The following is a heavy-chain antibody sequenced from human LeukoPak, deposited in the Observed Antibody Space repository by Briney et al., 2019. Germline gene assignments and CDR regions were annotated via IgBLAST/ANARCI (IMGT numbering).Heavy chain of an antibody. CDR2: IYYSGST. CDR1: GGSISSGDYY. CDR3: ARGNWNPRPPDAFDI. V-gene: IGHV4-30-4*08. D-gene: IGHD1-20*01. Sequence: PSQTLSLTCTVSGGSISSGDYYWSWIRQPPGTGLEWIGYIYYSGSTFYNPSLKSRVTISVDTSKNQFSLKLSSVTAADTAVYYCARGNWNPRPPDAFDIWGQGTMVTVSS. J-gene: IGHJ3*02.